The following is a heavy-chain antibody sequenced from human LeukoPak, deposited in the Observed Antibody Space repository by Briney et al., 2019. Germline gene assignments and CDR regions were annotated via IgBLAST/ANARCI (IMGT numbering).Heavy chain of an antibody. CDR2: INSDGSST. V-gene: IGHV3-74*01. J-gene: IGHJ4*02. D-gene: IGHD3-22*01. Sequence: GGSLRLSCAASGFTFSSYWMHWVRQAPGKGLVWVSRINSDGSSTSYADSVKGRFTISRDNAKNTLYLQMNSLRAEDTAVYYCARDYAEYTYYYDSSGQGFDYWGQGTLVTVSS. CDR3: ARDYAEYTYYYDSSGQGFDY. CDR1: GFTFSSYW.